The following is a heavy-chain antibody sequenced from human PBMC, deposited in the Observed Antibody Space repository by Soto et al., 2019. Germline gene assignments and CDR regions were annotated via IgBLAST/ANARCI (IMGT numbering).Heavy chain of an antibody. J-gene: IGHJ6*02. Sequence: QLQLQESGPGLVKPSETLSLTCTVSGGSISSSSYYWGWIRQPPGKGLEWIGSIYYSGSTYYNPSLKSRVTISVDTSKNQFSLKLSSVTAADTAVYYCARHWVEYCSGGSCYPNYYYYGMDVWGQGTTVTVSS. CDR3: ARHWVEYCSGGSCYPNYYYYGMDV. CDR1: GGSISSSSYY. D-gene: IGHD2-15*01. CDR2: IYYSGST. V-gene: IGHV4-39*01.